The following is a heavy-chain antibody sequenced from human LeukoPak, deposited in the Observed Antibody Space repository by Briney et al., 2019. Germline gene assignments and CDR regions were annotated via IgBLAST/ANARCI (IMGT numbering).Heavy chain of an antibody. J-gene: IGHJ4*01. CDR1: GFSFSNYG. V-gene: IGHV3-23*01. CDR2: INTRADET. D-gene: IGHD6-19*01. Sequence: GGSLRLSCAASGFSFSNYGMSWFRQALGKGREWVSTINTRADETHYADSVRGRFTIFRDNSKSTLALHMSNLRVEDTAVYYCERDPSDYEWQRGWYRDFWGRGSQVTVSS. CDR3: ERDPSDYEWQRGWYRDF.